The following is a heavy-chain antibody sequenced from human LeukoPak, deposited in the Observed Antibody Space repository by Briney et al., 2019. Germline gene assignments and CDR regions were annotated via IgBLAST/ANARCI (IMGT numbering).Heavy chain of an antibody. CDR2: ISYDGSNK. CDR1: GFTFSSYA. CDR3: ARDLYVDTAMRLVY. V-gene: IGHV3-30-3*01. D-gene: IGHD5-18*01. Sequence: GGSLRLSCAASGFTFSSYAMHWVRQAPGKGLEWVAVISYDGSNKYYADSVKGRFTISRDNSKNTLYLQMNSLRAEDTAVYYCARDLYVDTAMRLVYWSQGTLVTVSS. J-gene: IGHJ4*02.